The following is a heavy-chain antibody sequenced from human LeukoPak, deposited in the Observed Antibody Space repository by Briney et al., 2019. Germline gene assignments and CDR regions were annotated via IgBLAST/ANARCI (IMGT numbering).Heavy chain of an antibody. Sequence: PSETLSLTCTVSGGSISSYYWSWIRQPPGKGLDWIGEMNHSGSTNYNPSLKSRVTISVDTSKNQFSLKRSSVTAADTAVYYCARRLGRKFGERFYYYHYMDVWGKGTTVTISS. V-gene: IGHV4-34*01. J-gene: IGHJ6*03. CDR2: MNHSGST. CDR1: GGSISSYY. D-gene: IGHD3-10*01. CDR3: ARRLGRKFGERFYYYHYMDV.